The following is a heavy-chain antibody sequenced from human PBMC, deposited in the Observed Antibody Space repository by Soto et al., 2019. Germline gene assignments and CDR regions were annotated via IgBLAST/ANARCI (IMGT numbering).Heavy chain of an antibody. V-gene: IGHV5-51*01. CDR2: IYPGDSDT. CDR3: ARHGYYDSSGFDY. D-gene: IGHD3-22*01. Sequence: GESLKISCKGSVYSFTSYWIGWVRQMPGKGLEWMGIIYPGDSDTRYSPSFQGQVTISADKSISTAYLQWSSLKASDTAMYYCARHGYYDSSGFDYWGQGTLVTVSS. CDR1: VYSFTSYW. J-gene: IGHJ4*02.